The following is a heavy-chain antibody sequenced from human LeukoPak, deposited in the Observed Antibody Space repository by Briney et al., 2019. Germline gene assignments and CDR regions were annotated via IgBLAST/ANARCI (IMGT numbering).Heavy chain of an antibody. CDR1: GYTFTSYG. CDR3: ARDWHYDYVWGSYRYTLAGGAFDI. D-gene: IGHD3-16*02. Sequence: GASVKVSCKASGYTFTSYGISWVRQAPGQGLEWMGWISAYNGNTNYAQKLQGRVTMTTDTSTSTAYMELRSLRSGDTAVYYCARDWHYDYVWGSYRYTLAGGAFDIWGQGTMVTVSS. V-gene: IGHV1-18*01. CDR2: ISAYNGNT. J-gene: IGHJ3*02.